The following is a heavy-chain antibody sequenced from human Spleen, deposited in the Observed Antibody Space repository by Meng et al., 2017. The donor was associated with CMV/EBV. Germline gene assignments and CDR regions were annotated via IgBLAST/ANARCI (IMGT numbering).Heavy chain of an antibody. CDR1: GGTFSSYA. D-gene: IGHD4-11*01. Sequence: SVKVSCKASGGTFSSYAISWVRQAPGQGLEWMGGIIPIFGTANYAQKFQGRVTITTDESTSTAYMELSSLRSEDTAVYYCARGVVTTALYYYYYGMDVWGQGTTVTAP. J-gene: IGHJ6*02. CDR3: ARGVVTTALYYYYYGMDV. V-gene: IGHV1-69*05. CDR2: IIPIFGTA.